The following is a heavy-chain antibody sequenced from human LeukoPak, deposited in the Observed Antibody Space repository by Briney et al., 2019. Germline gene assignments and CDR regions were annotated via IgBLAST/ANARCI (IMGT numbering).Heavy chain of an antibody. CDR2: ISYDGSNK. J-gene: IGHJ4*02. V-gene: IGHV3-30*18. CDR3: AKRIAAHESY. Sequence: SLRLXCAASGFSFSSFAMSWVRQAPGKGLEWVAVISYDGSNKYYADSVKGRFTISRDNSKNTLYLQMNSLRAEDTAVYYCAKRIAAHESYWGQGTLVTVSS. D-gene: IGHD6-6*01. CDR1: GFSFSSFA.